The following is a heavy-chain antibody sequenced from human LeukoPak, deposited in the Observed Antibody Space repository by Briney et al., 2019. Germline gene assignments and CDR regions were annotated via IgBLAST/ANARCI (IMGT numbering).Heavy chain of an antibody. Sequence: GGPLRLSCAASGFIFSGYWMSWVRQPAGKGLEWVAHINQEENEKYYLDSVRGRFTISRDNAKNSLYLEMNSLRAEDTAVYYCARESRSSHDSGSYSPFDIWGRGTMVTVSS. CDR1: GFIFSGYW. CDR2: INQEENEK. D-gene: IGHD3-10*01. CDR3: ARESRSSHDSGSYSPFDI. J-gene: IGHJ3*02. V-gene: IGHV3-7*04.